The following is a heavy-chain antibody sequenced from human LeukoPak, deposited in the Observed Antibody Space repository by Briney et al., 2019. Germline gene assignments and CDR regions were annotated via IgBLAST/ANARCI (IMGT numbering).Heavy chain of an antibody. CDR1: GGTFSSYA. Sequence: ASVKVSCKASGGTFSSYAISWVRQAPGQGLEWMGRIIPIFGTANYAQKFQGRVTITTDESTNTAYMELSSLRSEDTAVYYCARGYCSGGSCYYPFDYWGQGTLVTVSS. CDR2: IIPIFGTA. D-gene: IGHD2-15*01. CDR3: ARGYCSGGSCYYPFDY. V-gene: IGHV1-69*05. J-gene: IGHJ4*02.